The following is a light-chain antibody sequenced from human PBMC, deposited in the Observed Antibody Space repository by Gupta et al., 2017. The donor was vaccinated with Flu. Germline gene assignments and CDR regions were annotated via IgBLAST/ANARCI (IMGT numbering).Light chain of an antibody. Sequence: SYVLTQPPSVSVAPGQTAIIPCGGTNIGSKRVHWYRRKPGQDPVVVVHDDKNRPSGIPERFFGSNCETTATLTIDSVEAGDEDDYDWQVGDNEDWVFGGGTKLTVL. CDR1: NIGSKR. V-gene: IGLV3-21*02. CDR2: DDK. J-gene: IGLJ3*02. CDR3: QVGDNEDWV.